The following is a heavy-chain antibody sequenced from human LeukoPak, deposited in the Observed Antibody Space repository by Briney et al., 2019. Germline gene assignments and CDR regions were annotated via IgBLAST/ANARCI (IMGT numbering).Heavy chain of an antibody. Sequence: ASVKVSCKASGGTFSSYAISWVRQAPGQGLEWMGRIIPIFGTANYAQKFQGRVTITTDESTSTAYMELSRLRSGDTAVYYCAVVPAAIGYYYMDVWGKGTTVTVSS. CDR1: GGTFSSYA. CDR2: IIPIFGTA. V-gene: IGHV1-69*05. CDR3: AVVPAAIGYYYMDV. D-gene: IGHD2-2*02. J-gene: IGHJ6*03.